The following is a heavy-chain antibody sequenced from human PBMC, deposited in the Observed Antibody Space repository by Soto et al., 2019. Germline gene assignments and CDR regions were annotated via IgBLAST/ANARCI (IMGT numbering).Heavy chain of an antibody. CDR3: ARLRGSYSWYFDY. J-gene: IGHJ4*02. CDR2: ISYDGKNK. Sequence: QVQLVESGGGVVQPGRSLRLSCAASGFTFSSNAMHWVRQAPGKGLEWVAGISYDGKNKYYADSMKGRFTISRDNSKNTLDLQMNSLRIEDTAVYYCARLRGSYSWYFDYWSQGTLVTVSS. V-gene: IGHV3-30*04. CDR1: GFTFSSNA. D-gene: IGHD1-26*01.